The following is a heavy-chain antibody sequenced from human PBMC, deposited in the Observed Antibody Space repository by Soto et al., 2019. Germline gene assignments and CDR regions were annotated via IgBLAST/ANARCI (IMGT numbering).Heavy chain of an antibody. Sequence: SETLSPTRPVSGGSISRGGYYWSWIRQHPGKGLEWIGYIYYSGSTNYNPSLKSRVTISVDTSKNQFSLKLSSVTAADTAVYYCARGFDIVVVPAANWFDPWGQGTLVTVSS. D-gene: IGHD2-2*01. J-gene: IGHJ5*02. V-gene: IGHV4-31*03. CDR2: IYYSGST. CDR3: ARGFDIVVVPAANWFDP. CDR1: GGSISRGGYY.